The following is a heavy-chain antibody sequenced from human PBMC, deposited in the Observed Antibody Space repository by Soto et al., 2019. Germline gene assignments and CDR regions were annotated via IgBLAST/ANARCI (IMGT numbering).Heavy chain of an antibody. V-gene: IGHV4-4*02. Sequence: SETLSLTCAVSGVSLTSGNWWTWVRQSPQRGLEYIGEIFHDGTSNYYPSFERRVTMSVGTSRNQFSLKLTSVTAADTAVYFCARLVYDTRLNYMYFDLGGPGTLVPVSS. CDR3: ARLVYDTRLNYMYFDL. J-gene: IGHJ4*02. CDR2: IFHDGTS. CDR1: GVSLTSGNW. D-gene: IGHD3-10*01.